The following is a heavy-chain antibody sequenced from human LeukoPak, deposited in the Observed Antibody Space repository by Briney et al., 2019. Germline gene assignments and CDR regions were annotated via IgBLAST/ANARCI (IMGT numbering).Heavy chain of an antibody. J-gene: IGHJ6*01. CDR2: ISGSGDNT. V-gene: IGHV3-23*01. CDR3: AKMEGDPLPKYYMDV. Sequence: GWSLRLSCAASGFIFGCFAMSWVRRTPGKGLQWVSGISGSGDNTLYAAAVKGRFTVSRANYKNTLYLEMNSLRGEDTAIYYCAKMEGDPLPKYYMDVWGQGTTVTVSS. CDR1: GFIFGCFA. D-gene: IGHD2/OR15-2a*01.